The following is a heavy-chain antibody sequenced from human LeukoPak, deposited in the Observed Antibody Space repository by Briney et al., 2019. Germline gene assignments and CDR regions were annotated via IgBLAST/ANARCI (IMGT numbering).Heavy chain of an antibody. CDR2: ISSSSTHI. D-gene: IGHD6-6*01. CDR1: GFTLSSYS. CDR3: ARSEHSSSSFDY. Sequence: PGGSLRLSCAASGFTLSSYSMNWVRQAPGKGLEWVSYISSSSTHIYYADSVKGRFTISRDNARNSLYLQMNSLRAEDTAIYYCARSEHSSSSFDYWGQGTLV. J-gene: IGHJ4*02. V-gene: IGHV3-21*01.